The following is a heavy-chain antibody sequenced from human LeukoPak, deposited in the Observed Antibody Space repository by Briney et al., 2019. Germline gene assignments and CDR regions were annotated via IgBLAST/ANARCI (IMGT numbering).Heavy chain of an antibody. CDR2: MNTDGSTV. Sequence: GGSLRLSCAASGFIFSNYWMHWVRQAPGEELVWVSRMNTDGSTVNYADYVKGRFTISRDNAKNTLYLQMNSLTTEDTAVYYCATAGKYRFDNWGQGILVTVSS. J-gene: IGHJ5*02. CDR3: ATAGKYRFDN. V-gene: IGHV3-74*01. D-gene: IGHD6-19*01. CDR1: GFIFSNYW.